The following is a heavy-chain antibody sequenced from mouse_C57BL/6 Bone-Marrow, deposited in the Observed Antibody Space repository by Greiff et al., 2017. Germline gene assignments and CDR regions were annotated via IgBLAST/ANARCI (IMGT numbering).Heavy chain of an antibody. CDR2: ISNGGGST. D-gene: IGHD2-3*01. CDR1: GFTFSDYY. J-gene: IGHJ3*01. CDR3: ARPYDGYYVWFAY. V-gene: IGHV5-12*01. Sequence: EVQLQESGGGLVQPGGSLKLSCAASGFTFSDYYMYWVRQTPEKRLEWVAYISNGGGSTYYPDTVKGRFTISRDNAKNTLYLQMSRLKSEDTAMYYCARPYDGYYVWFAYWGQGTLVTVSA.